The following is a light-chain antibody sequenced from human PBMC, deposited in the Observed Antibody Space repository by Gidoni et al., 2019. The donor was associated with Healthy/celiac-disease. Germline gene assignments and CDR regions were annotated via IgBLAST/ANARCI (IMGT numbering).Light chain of an antibody. CDR1: QSISSY. CDR2: AAS. CDR3: QQSYSTPCS. V-gene: IGKV1-39*01. Sequence: DIQITQSPSSLSASVGDRVTITCRASQSISSYLNWYQQKPGKAPKLLIYAASSGSGSGTDFTLTISSLQPEDFATYYCQQSYSTPCSFGQGTKLEIK. J-gene: IGKJ2*04.